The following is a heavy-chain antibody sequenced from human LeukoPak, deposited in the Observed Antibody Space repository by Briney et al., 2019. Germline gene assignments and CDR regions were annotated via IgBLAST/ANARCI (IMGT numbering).Heavy chain of an antibody. Sequence: GGSLRLSCAASGFTFSTYEMNWVRQAPGKGLEWVSSISSSSSYIYYADSVKGRFTISRDNAKNSLYLQMNSLRAEDTAVYYCARDLSLYDSSGYYFDYWGQGTLVTVSS. J-gene: IGHJ4*02. V-gene: IGHV3-21*01. CDR1: GFTFSTYE. D-gene: IGHD3-22*01. CDR2: ISSSSSYI. CDR3: ARDLSLYDSSGYYFDY.